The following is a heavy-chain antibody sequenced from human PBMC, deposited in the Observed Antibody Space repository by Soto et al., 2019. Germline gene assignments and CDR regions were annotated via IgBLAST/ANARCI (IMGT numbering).Heavy chain of an antibody. D-gene: IGHD3-10*01. CDR1: GGTFSSYA. CDR3: ARAPRERDYYGSGSYYTNYYYYGMDV. CDR2: IIPIFGTA. J-gene: IGHJ6*02. V-gene: IGHV1-69*13. Sequence: ASVKVSCKASGGTFSSYAISWVRQAPGQGLEWMGGIIPIFGTANYAQKFQGRVTITRDESTGTAYMELSSLRSEDTAVYYCARAPRERDYYGSGSYYTNYYYYGMDVWGQGTTVTVSS.